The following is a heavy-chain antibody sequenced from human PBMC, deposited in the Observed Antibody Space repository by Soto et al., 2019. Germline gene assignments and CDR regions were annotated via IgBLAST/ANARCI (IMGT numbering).Heavy chain of an antibody. J-gene: IGHJ4*02. V-gene: IGHV3-64D*08. D-gene: IGHD6-19*01. CDR3: VKDTVAVAVNGPFDY. CDR1: GFTFSSYA. CDR2: ISSNGGST. Sequence: PGGSLSLSCSASGFTFSSYAMHWVRQAPGKGLEYVSAISSNGGSTYYADSVKGRFTISRDNSKNTLYLQMSSLRAEDTAVYYCVKDTVAVAVNGPFDYWGQGTLVTVSS.